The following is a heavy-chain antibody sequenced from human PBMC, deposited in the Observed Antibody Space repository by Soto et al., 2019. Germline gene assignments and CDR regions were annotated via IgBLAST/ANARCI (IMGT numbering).Heavy chain of an antibody. J-gene: IGHJ3*02. V-gene: IGHV1-69*04. CDR3: ARDLYYGSGSYQLDAFDI. D-gene: IGHD3-10*01. Sequence: VASVKVSCKASGXTFGSYTISWGRQAPGQGLEWMGRIIPILGIANYAQKFQGRVTITADKSTSTAYMELSSLRSEDTAVYYCARDLYYGSGSYQLDAFDIWGQGTMVTVSS. CDR1: GXTFGSYT. CDR2: IIPILGIA.